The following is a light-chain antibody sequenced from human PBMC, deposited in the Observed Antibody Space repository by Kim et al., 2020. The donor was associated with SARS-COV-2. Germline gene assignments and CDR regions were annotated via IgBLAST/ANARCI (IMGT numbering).Light chain of an antibody. J-gene: IGKJ4*01. V-gene: IGKV3-11*01. CDR3: QQRLTWPLT. CDR2: DSS. CDR1: QSISHF. Sequence: LSPGERATLSCRASQSISHFLAWYQQKPGQAPRLLIYDSSNRATDLPARFSGSGSGTDFTLTISNLEPEDSAVYYCQQRLTWPLTFGGGTKVDIK.